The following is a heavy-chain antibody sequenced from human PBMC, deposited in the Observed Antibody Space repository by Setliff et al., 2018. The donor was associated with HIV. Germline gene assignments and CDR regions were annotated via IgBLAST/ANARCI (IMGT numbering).Heavy chain of an antibody. Sequence: ASVKVSCKASGYTFTSYDINWVRQATGQGLEWMGWMNPNSGNTGYAQKFQGRVTMTRNTSISTAYMELSSLRSEDTAVYYCARDGWGNFWSGYYTHDGFDIWGQGTMVTVSS. CDR3: ARDGWGNFWSGYYTHDGFDI. CDR2: MNPNSGNT. J-gene: IGHJ3*02. D-gene: IGHD3-3*01. CDR1: GYTFTSYD. V-gene: IGHV1-8*02.